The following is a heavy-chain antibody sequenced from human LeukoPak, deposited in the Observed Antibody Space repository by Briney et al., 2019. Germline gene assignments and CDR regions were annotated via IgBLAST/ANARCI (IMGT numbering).Heavy chain of an antibody. CDR3: ARVLRYCSGGNCYSGGLGYMDV. D-gene: IGHD2-15*01. CDR2: ISGSGGST. CDR1: GFTFSSYG. J-gene: IGHJ6*03. V-gene: IGHV3-23*01. Sequence: PGGSLRLSCAASGFTFSSYGMSWVRQAPGLGLGWVSAISGSGGSTYYADSVKGRFTISRDNSKNTLYLQMHSLRAEDTAVYYCARVLRYCSGGNCYSGGLGYMDVWGKGTTVTISS.